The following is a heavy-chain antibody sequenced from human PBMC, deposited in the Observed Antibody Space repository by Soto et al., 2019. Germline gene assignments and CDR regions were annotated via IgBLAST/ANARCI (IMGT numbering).Heavy chain of an antibody. J-gene: IGHJ6*02. CDR3: ARAGYDSSGYDIEDV. Sequence: PVKVSCKASGGTFSSYAISWVRQAPGQGLEWMGGIIPIFGTANYAQKFQGRVTITADKSTSTAYMELSSLRSEDTAVYYCARAGYDSSGYDIEDVWGQGTTVTVSS. CDR2: IIPIFGTA. D-gene: IGHD3-22*01. V-gene: IGHV1-69*06. CDR1: GGTFSSYA.